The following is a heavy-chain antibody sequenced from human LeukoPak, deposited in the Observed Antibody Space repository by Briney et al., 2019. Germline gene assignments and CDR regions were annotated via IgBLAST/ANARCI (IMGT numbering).Heavy chain of an antibody. CDR1: GGSFSGYY. Sequence: SETLSLTCAVYGGSFSGYYWSWIRQPLGKGLEWIGEINHSGSTNYNPSLKSRVTISVDTSKNQFSLKLSSVTAADTAVYYCARDQSGPFLFDYWGQGNLVTVSS. V-gene: IGHV4-34*01. CDR3: ARDQSGPFLFDY. J-gene: IGHJ4*02. CDR2: INHSGST.